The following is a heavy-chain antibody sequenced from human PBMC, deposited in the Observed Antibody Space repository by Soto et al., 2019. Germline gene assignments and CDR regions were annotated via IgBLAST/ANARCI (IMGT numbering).Heavy chain of an antibody. CDR3: ARDPTSSVYYYYGMDV. CDR1: GFAFSSYS. Sequence: VVCRILSCAASGFAFSSYSMNWVRQAPGKGLEWVSYISSISSTIYYADSVKGRFTISRDNAKNSLYLQMNSLRDEDTAVYYCARDPTSSVYYYYGMDVWGQGTTVTVSS. D-gene: IGHD6-25*01. V-gene: IGHV3-48*02. CDR2: ISSISSTI. J-gene: IGHJ6*02.